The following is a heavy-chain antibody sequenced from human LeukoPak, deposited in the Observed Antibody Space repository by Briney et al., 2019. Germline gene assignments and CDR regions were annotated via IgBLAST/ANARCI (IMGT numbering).Heavy chain of an antibody. V-gene: IGHV4-59*08. Sequence: SETLSLTCTVSGGSISIYYWRGVRHPPARGRECMGYIYYRGSTNYNPSLPSQGPLSVEPSKNQFSLKLSSGTAADTAVYYCARHKWFIAAAGKTNWFDPWGQGTLVTVSS. CDR3: ARHKWFIAAAGKTNWFDP. CDR2: IYYRGST. J-gene: IGHJ5*02. CDR1: GGSISIYY. D-gene: IGHD6-13*01.